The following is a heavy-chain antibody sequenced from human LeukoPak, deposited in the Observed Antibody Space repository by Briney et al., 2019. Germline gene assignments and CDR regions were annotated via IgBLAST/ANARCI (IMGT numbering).Heavy chain of an antibody. CDR1: GGSISSSSYY. Sequence: SETLSLTCTASGGSISSSSYYWGWIRQPPGKGLEWIGYIYYSGSTNYNPSLKSRVTISVDTSKNQFSLKLSSVTAADTAVYYCARVGLVDTAMVSWGQGTLVTVSS. V-gene: IGHV4-61*05. CDR3: ARVGLVDTAMVS. CDR2: IYYSGST. J-gene: IGHJ4*02. D-gene: IGHD5-18*01.